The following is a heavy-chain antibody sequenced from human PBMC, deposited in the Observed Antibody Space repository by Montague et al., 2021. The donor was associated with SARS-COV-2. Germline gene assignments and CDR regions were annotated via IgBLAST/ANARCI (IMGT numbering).Heavy chain of an antibody. Sequence: TLSLTCTVSGGSIRSGSYYWSWTRQPAGKGLEWIGRIYSSGSTNYNPSLKSRATMSVDTSKNQFSLKVSSVTAADTAVYYCARDYGDYSYYYGLDVWGQGTTVTVSS. CDR2: IYSSGST. V-gene: IGHV4-61*02. D-gene: IGHD4-17*01. J-gene: IGHJ6*02. CDR1: GGSIRSGSYY. CDR3: ARDYGDYSYYYGLDV.